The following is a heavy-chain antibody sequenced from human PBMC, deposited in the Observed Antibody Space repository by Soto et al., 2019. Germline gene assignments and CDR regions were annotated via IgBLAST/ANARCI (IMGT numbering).Heavy chain of an antibody. V-gene: IGHV3-21*01. D-gene: IGHD1-26*01. CDR3: VREDGKVGTNSAFDY. J-gene: IGHJ4*02. Sequence: GGSLRLSCASSGFTFSTYTMNWVRQAPGKGLEWVSSINGRGNYIYYAESVKGRSTISRDNAKNSLYLQMDRLRAEDAALYYCVREDGKVGTNSAFDYWGLGALVTVSS. CDR2: INGRGNYI. CDR1: GFTFSTYT.